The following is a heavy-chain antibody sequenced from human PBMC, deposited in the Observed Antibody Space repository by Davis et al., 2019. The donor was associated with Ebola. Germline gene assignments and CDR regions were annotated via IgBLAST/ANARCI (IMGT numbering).Heavy chain of an antibody. Sequence: ASVKVSCKTFGFTFTGHYMHWVRQAPGQGLEWMGWINANSGDINYEQRFQGRVTMTRDTSISTVYMELNSLRSDDTAVYYCARDHDWGADYWGQGTLVSVSS. D-gene: IGHD7-27*01. V-gene: IGHV1-2*02. CDR1: GFTFTGHY. CDR2: INANSGDI. J-gene: IGHJ4*02. CDR3: ARDHDWGADY.